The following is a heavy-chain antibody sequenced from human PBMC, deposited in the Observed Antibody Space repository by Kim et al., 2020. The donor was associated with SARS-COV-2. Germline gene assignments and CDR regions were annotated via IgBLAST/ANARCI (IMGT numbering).Heavy chain of an antibody. J-gene: IGHJ4*02. CDR3: ARHDYYESRLDY. CDR2: IAPSDSHS. V-gene: IGHV5-10-1*01. CDR1: GYNFINSW. Sequence: GESLKISCKGSGYNFINSWITWVRQMPGRGLEWMGRIAPSDSHSNIRPSFQGHVALSVDLSVNTAYLQWSSLKASDTAIYYCARHDYYESRLDYWGQGTLVTVSS. D-gene: IGHD3-22*01.